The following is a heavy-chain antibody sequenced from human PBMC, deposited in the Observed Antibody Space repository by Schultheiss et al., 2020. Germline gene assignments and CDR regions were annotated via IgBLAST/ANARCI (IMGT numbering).Heavy chain of an antibody. J-gene: IGHJ6*02. CDR1: GYTFTGYY. V-gene: IGHV1-2*04. CDR2: INPNSGGT. Sequence: ASVKVSCKASGYTFTGYYMHWVRQAPGQGLEWMGWINPNSGGTNYAQKFQGWVTMTRDTSISTAYMELSSLRSEDTAVYYCARDDIVVVVAATDYYYGMDVWGQGTTVTVSS. CDR3: ARDDIVVVVAATDYYYGMDV. D-gene: IGHD2-15*01.